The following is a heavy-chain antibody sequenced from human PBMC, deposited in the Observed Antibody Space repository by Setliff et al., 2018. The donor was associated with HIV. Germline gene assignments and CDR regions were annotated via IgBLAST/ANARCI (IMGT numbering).Heavy chain of an antibody. CDR2: IYYSGST. D-gene: IGHD6-6*01. V-gene: IGHV4-59*11. J-gene: IGHJ4*02. Sequence: PSETLSLTCTVSGGSISSHYWSWIRQPPGKGLEWIGSIYYSGSTNYNPSLKSRVTIPVDTSKNQFSLKLSSVTAADTAVYYCATSSRGSIAARPNDYWGQGTLVTVSS. CDR1: GGSISSHY. CDR3: ATSSRGSIAARPNDY.